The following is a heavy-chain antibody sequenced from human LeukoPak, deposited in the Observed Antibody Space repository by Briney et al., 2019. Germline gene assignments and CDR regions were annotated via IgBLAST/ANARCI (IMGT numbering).Heavy chain of an antibody. D-gene: IGHD3-22*01. CDR2: IYSGGST. J-gene: IGHJ4*02. V-gene: IGHV3-53*01. Sequence: GGSLRLSCAASGFTVSSNYMSWVRQAPGKGLEWVSVIYSGGSTYYADSVKDRFTISRDNSKNTLYLQMNSLRAEDTAVYYCARALRSGYYFFDYWGQGTLVTVSS. CDR1: GFTVSSNY. CDR3: ARALRSGYYFFDY.